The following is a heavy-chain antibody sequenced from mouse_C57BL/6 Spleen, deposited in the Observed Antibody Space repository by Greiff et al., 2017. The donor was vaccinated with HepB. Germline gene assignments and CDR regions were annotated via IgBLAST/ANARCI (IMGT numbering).Heavy chain of an antibody. CDR3: ARRYYYGSSYFDY. CDR1: GYSFTGYY. D-gene: IGHD1-1*01. J-gene: IGHJ2*01. V-gene: IGHV1-42*01. CDR2: INPSTGGT. Sequence: EVQLQESGPELVKPGASGKISCKASGYSFTGYYMNWVKQSPEKSLEWIGEINPSTGGTTYNQKFKAKATLTVDKSSSTAYMQLKSLTSEDSAVYYCARRYYYGSSYFDYWGQGTTLTVSS.